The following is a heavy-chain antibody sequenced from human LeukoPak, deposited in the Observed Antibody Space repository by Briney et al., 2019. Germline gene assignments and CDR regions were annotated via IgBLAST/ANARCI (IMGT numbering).Heavy chain of an antibody. V-gene: IGHV1-69*13. CDR1: GYIFTNYE. Sequence: SVKVSCKASGYIFTNYEMNWVRQAPGQGLEWMGGIIPIFGTANYAQKFQGRVTITADESTSTAYMELSSLRSEDTAVYYCARASYYYDSSGYSEYFQHWGQGTLVTVSS. CDR3: ARASYYYDSSGYSEYFQH. D-gene: IGHD3-22*01. J-gene: IGHJ1*01. CDR2: IIPIFGTA.